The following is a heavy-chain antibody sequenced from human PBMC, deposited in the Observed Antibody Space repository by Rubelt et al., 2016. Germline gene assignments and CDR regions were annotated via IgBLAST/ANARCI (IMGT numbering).Heavy chain of an antibody. D-gene: IGHD6-13*01. V-gene: IGHV1-18*01. Sequence: QVQLVQSGAEVKKPGASVKVSCKASGYTFTSYGISWVRQAPGQGLEWMGWISAYNGNTNYAQKLQGRVTMTTDTSTSKADMELRSLSSDDTAVYYCARDEPYSSSWYDYWGQGTLVTVSS. J-gene: IGHJ4*02. CDR1: GYTFTSYG. CDR2: ISAYNGNT. CDR3: ARDEPYSSSWYDY.